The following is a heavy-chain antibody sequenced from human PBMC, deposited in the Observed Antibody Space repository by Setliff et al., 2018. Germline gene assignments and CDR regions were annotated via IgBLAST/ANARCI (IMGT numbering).Heavy chain of an antibody. D-gene: IGHD2-15*01. V-gene: IGHV3-30*02. Sequence: PGESLKISCAASGFTFSTYGMHWARQAPGKGLEWVAYIWYDGSNKYYVDSVKGRFTVSRDNSKDTLYLQMNSLRVEDSAIYYCVCFSWRGCSGDTCYSGDDSFEMWGQGTVVTVSS. J-gene: IGHJ3*02. CDR3: VCFSWRGCSGDTCYSGDDSFEM. CDR1: GFTFSTYG. CDR2: IWYDGSNK.